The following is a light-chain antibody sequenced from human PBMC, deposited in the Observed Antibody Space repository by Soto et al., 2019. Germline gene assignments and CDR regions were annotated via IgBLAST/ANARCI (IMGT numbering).Light chain of an antibody. V-gene: IGLV2-14*01. CDR3: CSYTTSNNRQIV. Sequence: QSVLTQPACVSGSPGQSITIAGAGTSIDVVCYNYVSWYQQQPGKAPKFMIYDVSNRPSGVSNRFSGSKSGNTASLTISGLQAEDEADYYCCSYTTSNNRQIVFGTGTKVTVL. J-gene: IGLJ1*01. CDR1: SIDVVCYNY. CDR2: DVS.